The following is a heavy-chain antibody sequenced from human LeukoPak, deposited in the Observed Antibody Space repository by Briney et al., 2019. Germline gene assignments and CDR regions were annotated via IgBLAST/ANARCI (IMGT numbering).Heavy chain of an antibody. J-gene: IGHJ4*02. CDR1: GGTFSSYA. Sequence: GASVKVSCKASGGTFSSYAISWVRQASGQGLEWMGGIIPIFGTANYAQKFQGRVTITADESTSTAYMELSSLRSEDTAVYYCARELTYSGSYHFDYWGQGTLVTVSS. CDR3: ARELTYSGSYHFDY. V-gene: IGHV1-69*13. CDR2: IIPIFGTA. D-gene: IGHD1-26*01.